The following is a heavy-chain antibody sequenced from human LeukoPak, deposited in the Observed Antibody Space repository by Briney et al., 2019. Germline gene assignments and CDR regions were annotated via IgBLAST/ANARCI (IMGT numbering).Heavy chain of an antibody. V-gene: IGHV3-23*01. CDR3: AGRVGATDFDY. CDR2: ISGSGGST. J-gene: IGHJ4*02. Sequence: GGSLRLSCAASGFTVSSNYMSWVRQAPGKGLEWVSAISGSGGSTYYADSVKGRFTISRDNSKNTLYLQMNSLRAEDTAVYYCAGRVGATDFDYWGQGTLVTVSS. D-gene: IGHD1-26*01. CDR1: GFTVSSNY.